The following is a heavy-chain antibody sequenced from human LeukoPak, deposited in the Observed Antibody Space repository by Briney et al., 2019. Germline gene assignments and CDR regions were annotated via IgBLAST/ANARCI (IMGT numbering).Heavy chain of an antibody. J-gene: IGHJ4*02. CDR2: INHSGST. V-gene: IGHV4-34*01. CDR1: GGSFSGYY. D-gene: IGHD3-10*01. Sequence: SETLSLTCTVYGGSFSGYYWSWIRQPPGKGLEWIGEINHSGSTNYNPSLKSRVTISVDTSKNQFSLKLSSVTAADTAVYYCASRAVWFGEFDYWGQGTLVTVSS. CDR3: ASRAVWFGEFDY.